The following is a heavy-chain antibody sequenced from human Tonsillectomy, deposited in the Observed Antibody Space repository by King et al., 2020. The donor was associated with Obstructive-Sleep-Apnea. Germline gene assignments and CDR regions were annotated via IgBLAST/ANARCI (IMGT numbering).Heavy chain of an antibody. V-gene: IGHV3-30*18. Sequence: VQLVESGGGVVQPGRSLRLSCAASGFAFSIYGMHWVRQAPGKGLEWVAVISYDGSNKYYADSVKGRFTFSRDNSNNSLYLQMNSLRAEDTALYYCGKDSGYCSGTSCYVGAADYWGQGTLVTVSS. CDR2: ISYDGSNK. D-gene: IGHD2-2*01. CDR1: GFAFSIYG. J-gene: IGHJ4*02. CDR3: GKDSGYCSGTSCYVGAADY.